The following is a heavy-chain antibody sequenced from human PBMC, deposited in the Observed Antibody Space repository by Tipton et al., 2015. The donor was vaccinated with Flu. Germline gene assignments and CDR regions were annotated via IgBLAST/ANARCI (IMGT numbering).Heavy chain of an antibody. CDR1: GGSISSGNYF. D-gene: IGHD1-14*01. CDR2: IYSSGST. Sequence: TLSLTCTVSGGSISSGNYFWSWIRQPAGKGLEWIGRIYSSGSTNYNPSLKSRVTISVDTSKNQFSLKLTSVTAADTAVYYYARTEPRTLYYFDFWGQGTLVTVSS. CDR3: ARTEPRTLYYFDF. J-gene: IGHJ4*02. V-gene: IGHV4-61*02.